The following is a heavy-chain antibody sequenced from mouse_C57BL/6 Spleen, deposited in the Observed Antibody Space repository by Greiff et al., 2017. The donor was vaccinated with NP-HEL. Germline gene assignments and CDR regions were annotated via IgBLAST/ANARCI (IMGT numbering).Heavy chain of an antibody. J-gene: IGHJ3*01. D-gene: IGHD2-5*01. CDR1: GYAFSSSW. Sequence: LQQSGPELVKPGASVKISCKASGYAFSSSWMNWVKQRPGKGLEWIGRIYPGDGDTNYNGKFKGKATLTADKSSSTAYMQLSSLTSEDSAVYFCANAYYSNYDFAYWGQGTLVTVSA. V-gene: IGHV1-82*01. CDR2: IYPGDGDT. CDR3: ANAYYSNYDFAY.